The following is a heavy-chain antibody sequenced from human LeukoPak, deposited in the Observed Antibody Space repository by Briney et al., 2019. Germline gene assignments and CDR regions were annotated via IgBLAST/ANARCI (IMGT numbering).Heavy chain of an antibody. CDR1: GFSFSSYT. Sequence: PGGSLGLSCVASGFSFSSYTMSWVRQAPGKGLEWVAKMKEDGSDIHYVDSVKGRFTICRDNAKNSLCLQMSSLRVEDTAVYYCARGGARYLDSWGQGILVTVSS. V-gene: IGHV3-7*01. CDR2: MKEDGSDI. CDR3: ARGGARYLDS. J-gene: IGHJ4*02. D-gene: IGHD3-9*01.